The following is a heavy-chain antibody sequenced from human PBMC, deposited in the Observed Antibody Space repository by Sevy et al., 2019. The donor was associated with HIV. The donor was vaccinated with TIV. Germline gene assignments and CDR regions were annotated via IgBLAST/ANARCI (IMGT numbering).Heavy chain of an antibody. CDR2: INHSGST. J-gene: IGHJ4*02. D-gene: IGHD3-22*01. Sequence: ETLSLTCAVYGGSFSGYYWSWIRQPPGKGLEWIGEINHSGSTNYNPSLKSRVTISVDTSKNQFSLKLSSVTAADTAVYYCAREDYDSSGKGESFDYWGQRTLVTASS. CDR3: AREDYDSSGKGESFDY. V-gene: IGHV4-34*01. CDR1: GGSFSGYY.